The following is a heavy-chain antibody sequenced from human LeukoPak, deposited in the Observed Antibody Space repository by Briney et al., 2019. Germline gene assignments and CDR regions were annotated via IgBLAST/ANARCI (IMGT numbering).Heavy chain of an antibody. J-gene: IGHJ6*02. CDR1: GGTFSSYA. CDR3: GVVPAATLGHYYYYGMDV. V-gene: IGHV1-69*13. Sequence: SVKVSCKASGGTFSSYAVSWVRQAPGQGLEWMGGIIPIFGTANYAQKFQGRVTITADESTSTAYMELSSLRSEDTAVFYCGVVPAATLGHYYYYGMDVWGQGTTVTVSS. CDR2: IIPIFGTA. D-gene: IGHD2-2*01.